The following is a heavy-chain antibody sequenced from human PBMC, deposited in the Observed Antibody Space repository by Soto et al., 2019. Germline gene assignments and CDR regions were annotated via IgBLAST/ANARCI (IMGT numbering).Heavy chain of an antibody. CDR2: MSYSGTS. D-gene: IGHD4-4*01. CDR3: ARAKYGGLTTR. CDR1: GTSIESYY. V-gene: IGHV4-59*01. J-gene: IGHJ4*02. Sequence: SETLSLTCSVSGTSIESYYWTWLRQAPGKGPEWIGYMSYSGTSDFNPSLKSRVSIIVDTSKSQFSLKLNFVTAADTAIYYCARAKYGGLTTRWGPGIPVTVSS.